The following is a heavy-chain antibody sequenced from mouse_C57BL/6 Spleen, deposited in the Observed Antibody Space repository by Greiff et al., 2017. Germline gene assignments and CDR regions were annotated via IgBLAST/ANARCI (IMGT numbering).Heavy chain of an antibody. D-gene: IGHD2-1*01. CDR1: GYSITSGYD. CDR2: ISYSGRT. CDR3: AFYYIAWFAY. J-gene: IGHJ3*01. V-gene: IGHV3-1*01. Sequence: EVKLMESGPGMVKPSQSLSLTCTVTGYSITSGYDWHWIRHFPGNKLEWMGYISYSGRTNYNPSLKSRISITHDTSKNHFFLKLNSVTTEDTATYYCAFYYIAWFAYWGQGTLVTVSA.